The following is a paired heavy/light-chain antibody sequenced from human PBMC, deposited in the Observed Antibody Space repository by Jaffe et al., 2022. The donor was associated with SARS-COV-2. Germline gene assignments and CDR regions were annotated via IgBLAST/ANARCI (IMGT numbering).Heavy chain of an antibody. J-gene: IGHJ4*02. CDR1: GFTFSRHA. V-gene: IGHV3-23*04. CDR3: AKEGILTGYYNVPFDY. CDR2: ISGSGGST. Sequence: EVQLVESGGGLVQPGGSLRLSCAASGFTFSRHAISWVRQAPGKGLEWVSSISGSGGSTYYADSVKGRFSISRDNSKNTLYLQMNNLRAEDTAVYHCAKEGILTGYYNVPFDYWGQGTLVTVSS. D-gene: IGHD3-9*01.
Light chain of an antibody. CDR3: QQYYSTPYT. Sequence: DIVMTQSPDSLAVSLGERATINCKSSQSVLYSSNNNNHLAWYQQKPEQPPKLLISWASTRESGVPDRFSGSGSGTDFTLTISSLQAEDVAVYYCQQYYSTPYTFGQGTKLEIK. CDR1: QSVLYSSNNNNH. J-gene: IGKJ2*01. V-gene: IGKV4-1*01. CDR2: WAS.